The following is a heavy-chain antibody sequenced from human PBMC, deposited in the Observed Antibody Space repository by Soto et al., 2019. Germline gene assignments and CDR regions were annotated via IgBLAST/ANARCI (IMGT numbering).Heavy chain of an antibody. Sequence: QVQLQESGPGLVKPSETLSLTCTVSDGSISFYYWSWIRRPPGKALEWIGNIYYSGTTNYNPSLKSRVSMSVDTSKNQFSLSLNSVTAADTALYYCARGDIPYSHFDLWGQGTLVTVSS. V-gene: IGHV4-59*13. CDR1: DGSISFYY. D-gene: IGHD2-21*01. CDR2: IYYSGTT. J-gene: IGHJ4*02. CDR3: ARGDIPYSHFDL.